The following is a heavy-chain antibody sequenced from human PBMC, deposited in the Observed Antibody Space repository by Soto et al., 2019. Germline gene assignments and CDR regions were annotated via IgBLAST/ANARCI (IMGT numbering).Heavy chain of an antibody. D-gene: IGHD2-2*01. CDR3: ATLGGGYCSSTSCYPVDP. Sequence: QVQLVQSGAEVKKPGSSVKVSCKASGGTFSSYAISWVRQAPGQGLEWMGGIIPIFGTANYAQKIQGRVTITADESTRTAYMELGSLRSEDTAVYYCATLGGGYCSSTSCYPVDPWGQGTLVTVSS. V-gene: IGHV1-69*01. J-gene: IGHJ5*02. CDR2: IIPIFGTA. CDR1: GGTFSSYA.